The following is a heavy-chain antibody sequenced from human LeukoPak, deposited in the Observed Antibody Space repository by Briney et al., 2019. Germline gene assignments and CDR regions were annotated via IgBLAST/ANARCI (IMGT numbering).Heavy chain of an antibody. CDR3: AKESGKFDY. CDR2: ISGDGVRT. Sequence: GGSLRLSCVASGLPIADFAMHWVRQAPGKGLEWVSLISGDGVRTFYADSVKGRFSISRDNSKNSLYLEMNSLRTEDAAMYYCAKESGKFDYWGQGTLVAVSS. CDR1: GLPIADFA. V-gene: IGHV3-43*02. J-gene: IGHJ4*02.